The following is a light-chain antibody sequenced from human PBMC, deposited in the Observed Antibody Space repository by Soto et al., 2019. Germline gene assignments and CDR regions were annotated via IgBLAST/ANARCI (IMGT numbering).Light chain of an antibody. CDR1: NSDVGGYNY. CDR3: SSYTNTKTLV. CDR2: DVS. Sequence: QSALTQPASVSGSPGQSITISCTGTNSDVGGYNYVSWYRQPPGKAPTLMIYDVSNRPSGVSSRFSGSKSGNTASLTISGLQAEDESTYYCSSYTNTKTLVFGGGTKVTVL. J-gene: IGLJ2*01. V-gene: IGLV2-14*01.